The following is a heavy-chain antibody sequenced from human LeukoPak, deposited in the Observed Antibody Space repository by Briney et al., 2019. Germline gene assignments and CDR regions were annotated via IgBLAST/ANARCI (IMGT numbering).Heavy chain of an antibody. Sequence: SETLSLTCAVYGGSFSGYYWSWIRQPPGKGLEWIGEINHSGSTNYNPSLKSRVTISVDTSENQFSLKLSSVTAADTAVYYCARGGIFGVVKKIKNYFDYWGQGTLVTVSS. CDR1: GGSFSGYY. V-gene: IGHV4-34*01. CDR3: ARGGIFGVVKKIKNYFDY. D-gene: IGHD3-3*01. J-gene: IGHJ4*02. CDR2: INHSGST.